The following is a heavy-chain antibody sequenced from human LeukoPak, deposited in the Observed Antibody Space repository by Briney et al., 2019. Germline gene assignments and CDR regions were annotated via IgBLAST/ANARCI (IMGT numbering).Heavy chain of an antibody. V-gene: IGHV4-39*07. D-gene: IGHD6-19*01. CDR2: IHDSGKT. CDR1: GGAIGASAYY. CDR3: AKDYLGGSTGWYHDACDV. Sequence: SETLSLTCNVSGGAIGASAYYWAWVRQLPGKGLEWIGSIHDSGKTYYKSSLQSRVTISLDTSKKQVSLRLSSVTAADTAVYYCAKDYLGGSTGWYHDACDVWGQGTVVAVSS. J-gene: IGHJ3*01.